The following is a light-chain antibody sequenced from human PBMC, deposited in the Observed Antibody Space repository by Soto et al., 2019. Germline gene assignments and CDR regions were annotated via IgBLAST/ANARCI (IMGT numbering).Light chain of an antibody. CDR2: GAS. V-gene: IGKV3-15*01. CDR3: QHYSNWPPWT. J-gene: IGKJ1*01. CDR1: QSVSSN. Sequence: EIVMTQSPATLSVSPGERATLSCRASQSVSSNLAWYQQKPGQAPRLLIYGASTRATGIPARFIGSGSGTEFTLTISSLQSEDFAVYCCQHYSNWPPWTFGQGTKVDIK.